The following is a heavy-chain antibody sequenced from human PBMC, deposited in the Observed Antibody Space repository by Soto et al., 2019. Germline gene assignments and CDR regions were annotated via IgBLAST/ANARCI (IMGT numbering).Heavy chain of an antibody. V-gene: IGHV4-31*03. D-gene: IGHD2-2*02. J-gene: IGHJ6*01. CDR2: IYYTGST. Sequence: PSETLSLTCTVSGCSIISGGHYWTWVRQHPGKGLEWMGYIYYTGSTSYNPSLESRLTMSVDTSKNQFSLRLDSVTAADTAVYSWARVRVEGRPGASRFLYIVDGWGQGTRVTGAS. CDR1: GCSIISGGHY. CDR3: ARVRVEGRPGASRFLYIVDG.